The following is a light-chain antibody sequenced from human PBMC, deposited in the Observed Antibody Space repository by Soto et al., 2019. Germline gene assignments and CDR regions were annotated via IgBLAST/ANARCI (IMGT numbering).Light chain of an antibody. V-gene: IGKV3-11*01. Sequence: EVVLTQSPATLSLSPGERATLSRRASQSVTTYLAWYQQRPGQAPRLLIYDASNRATGIPARFSGSGSGTDFTLTISSLEPEDSAVYYCQQRSNWPPEYTFGQGTKVDIK. CDR2: DAS. CDR1: QSVTTY. J-gene: IGKJ2*01. CDR3: QQRSNWPPEYT.